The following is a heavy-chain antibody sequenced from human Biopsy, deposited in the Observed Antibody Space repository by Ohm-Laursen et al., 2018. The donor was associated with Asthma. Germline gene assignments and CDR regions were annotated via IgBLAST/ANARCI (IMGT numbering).Heavy chain of an antibody. Sequence: ASVKVSCKASGYPFTDYYVHWVRQAPGQGLEWMGRIDPNSGGTNYAQKFLGRVTMTRDTSISTAYMELSRLRSDDTAVYYCARGRHYDFWSGYYIEYFDYWGQGTLVTVSS. CDR1: GYPFTDYY. J-gene: IGHJ4*02. CDR3: ARGRHYDFWSGYYIEYFDY. CDR2: IDPNSGGT. V-gene: IGHV1-2*06. D-gene: IGHD3-3*01.